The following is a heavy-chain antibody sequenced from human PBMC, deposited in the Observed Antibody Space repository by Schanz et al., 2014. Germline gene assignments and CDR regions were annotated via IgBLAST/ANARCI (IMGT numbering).Heavy chain of an antibody. Sequence: VQLVESGGGLVQPGGSLRLSCEASGFTLTSYALTWVRQAPGKGLEWVAGISGSGGSTDYADSVKGRFTISRDNSRETMFLQMNTLRPDDTAVYYCAKDEGYNYGYIFDYWGQGTLVTVSS. CDR1: GFTLTSYA. CDR2: ISGSGGST. J-gene: IGHJ4*02. CDR3: AKDEGYNYGYIFDY. V-gene: IGHV3-23*04. D-gene: IGHD5-18*01.